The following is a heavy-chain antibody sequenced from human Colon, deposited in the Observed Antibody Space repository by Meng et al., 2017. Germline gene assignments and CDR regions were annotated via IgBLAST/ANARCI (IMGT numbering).Heavy chain of an antibody. CDR1: SGSISSSNW. CDR2: ISQSGTP. J-gene: IGHJ4*02. D-gene: IGHD3-9*01. V-gene: IGHV4-4*02. Sequence: QFQLQESGPGLVKPSGTLSLTFAVSSGSISSSNWWSWVRQPPGKGLEWIGEISQSGTPYYNPSLKSRVTITGDWSKNQFSLNLNSVTAADTALYYCVRQGMTSYSWGYWGQGTLVTVSS. CDR3: VRQGMTSYSWGY.